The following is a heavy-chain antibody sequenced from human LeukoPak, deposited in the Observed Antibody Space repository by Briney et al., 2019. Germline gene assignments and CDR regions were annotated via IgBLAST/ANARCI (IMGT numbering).Heavy chain of an antibody. CDR1: GGSISSGGYS. V-gene: IGHV4-30-2*01. CDR3: ARVGPPNAFDT. Sequence: PSETLSLTCAVSGGSISSGGYSWSWIRQPPGKGLEWIGYIYHSGSTYYNPSLKSRVTISVDRSKNQFSLKLSSVTAADTAVYYCARVGPPNAFDTWGQGTMVTVSS. CDR2: IYHSGST. J-gene: IGHJ3*02.